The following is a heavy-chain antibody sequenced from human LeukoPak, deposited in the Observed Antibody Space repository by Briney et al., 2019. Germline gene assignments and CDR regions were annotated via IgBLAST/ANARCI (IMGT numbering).Heavy chain of an antibody. CDR1: GGSTSSYY. CDR2: IYTSGST. D-gene: IGHD3-10*01. Sequence: SETLSLTCTVSGGSTSSYYWSWIRQPAGKGLEWIGRIYTSGSTNYNPSLKSRVTMSVDTSKNQFSLKLSSVTAADTAVYYCARDQVTMVRGVIISDYWGQGTLVTVSS. V-gene: IGHV4-4*07. J-gene: IGHJ4*02. CDR3: ARDQVTMVRGVIISDY.